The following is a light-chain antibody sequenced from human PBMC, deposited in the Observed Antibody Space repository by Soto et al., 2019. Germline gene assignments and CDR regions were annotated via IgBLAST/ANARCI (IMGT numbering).Light chain of an antibody. CDR2: GAS. Sequence: EIVLTQSPGTLSLSPGERATLSCRASQSVRSSYLAWYQQKPGQAPRLLIYGASSRATGIPDRFSGSGSGTDFTLTISRLEPEDFAVYYCQQYGTSPWTFGQGTKADIK. J-gene: IGKJ1*01. CDR1: QSVRSSY. CDR3: QQYGTSPWT. V-gene: IGKV3-20*01.